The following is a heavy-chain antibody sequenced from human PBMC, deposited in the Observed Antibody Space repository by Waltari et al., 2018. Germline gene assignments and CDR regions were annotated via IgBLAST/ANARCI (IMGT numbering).Heavy chain of an antibody. V-gene: IGHV3-7*01. D-gene: IGHD3-16*01. CDR1: GLTFSSHW. Sequence: EEQLVESGGALVQPGGSLRLSCVASGLTFSSHWMMWVRQSPGKGLEWVANINQDGSGKYYMDSVKGRFTISRDNAKNSLYLQMNSVRADDTAVYYCTRGNWGDYWGQGTLVTVSS. CDR3: TRGNWGDY. CDR2: INQDGSGK. J-gene: IGHJ4*02.